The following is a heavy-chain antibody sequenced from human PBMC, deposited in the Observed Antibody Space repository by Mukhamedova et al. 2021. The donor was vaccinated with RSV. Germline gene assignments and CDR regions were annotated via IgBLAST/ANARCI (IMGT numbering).Heavy chain of an antibody. CDR3: ASLPYSSSWYGWGWFDP. D-gene: IGHD6-13*01. Sequence: GLEWLGWINTNTGNPTHAQGFTGRFVFSLDTSVSTAYLQISSLKAEDTAVYYCASLPYSSSWYGWGWFDPWGQGTLVTVSS. J-gene: IGHJ5*02. V-gene: IGHV7-4-1*02. CDR2: INTNTGNP.